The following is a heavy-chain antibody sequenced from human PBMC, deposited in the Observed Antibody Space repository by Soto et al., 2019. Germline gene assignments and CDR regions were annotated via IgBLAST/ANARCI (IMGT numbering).Heavy chain of an antibody. CDR1: GGSISSGGYY. Sequence: SETLSLTCTVSGGSISSGGYYWSWIRQHPGKGLEWIGYIYYSGSTNYNPSLKSRVTISVDTSKNQFSLKLSSVTAADTAVYYCARVGPPSSGFYRSSWCVFDYWDQGTLVTVSS. CDR2: IYYSGST. D-gene: IGHD6-13*01. CDR3: ARVGPPSSGFYRSSWCVFDY. V-gene: IGHV4-61*08. J-gene: IGHJ4*02.